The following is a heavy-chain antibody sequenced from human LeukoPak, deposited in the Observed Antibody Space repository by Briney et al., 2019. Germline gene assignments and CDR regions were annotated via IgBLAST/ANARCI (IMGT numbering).Heavy chain of an antibody. CDR1: GFTFSDYA. D-gene: IGHD5-24*01. V-gene: IGHV3-23*01. CDR2: ISGSGGSI. J-gene: IGHJ4*02. CDR3: AKGGDGYNYYFDY. Sequence: GGSLRLSCTASGFTFSDYAMSWVRQAPGKGLEWVSGISGSGGSIRYADSVKGRFIISRDNSKNTLYLQMNSLRAEDTAVYYCAKGGDGYNYYFDYWGQETLVAVSS.